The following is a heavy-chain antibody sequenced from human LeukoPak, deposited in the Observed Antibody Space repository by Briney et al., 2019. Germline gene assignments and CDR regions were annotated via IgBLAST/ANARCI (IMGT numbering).Heavy chain of an antibody. CDR2: IIPILGIA. V-gene: IGHV1-69*04. D-gene: IGHD4-17*01. CDR1: GGTFSSYA. J-gene: IGHJ6*02. Sequence: SVKVSCKASGGTFSSYAISWVRQAPGQGLEWMGRIIPILGIANYAQKFQGRVTITADKSTSTAYMGLSSLRSEDTAVYYCARGVLVAVTTLYYYGMDVWGQGTTVTVSS. CDR3: ARGVLVAVTTLYYYGMDV.